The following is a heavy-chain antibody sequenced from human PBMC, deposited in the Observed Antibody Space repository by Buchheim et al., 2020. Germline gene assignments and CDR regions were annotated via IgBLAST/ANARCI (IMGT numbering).Heavy chain of an antibody. Sequence: QVQLVESGGGVVQPGRSLRLSCAASGFTFSSYGMHWVRQAPGKGLEWVAVISYDGSNKYYADSVKGRFTIYRENSKNTLYLQMNSLRAEDTAVYYCAKDLGYYCSGSYYKSYYYYGMDVWGQGTT. CDR3: AKDLGYYCSGSYYKSYYYYGMDV. J-gene: IGHJ6*02. CDR2: ISYDGSNK. CDR1: GFTFSSYG. V-gene: IGHV3-30*18. D-gene: IGHD3-10*01.